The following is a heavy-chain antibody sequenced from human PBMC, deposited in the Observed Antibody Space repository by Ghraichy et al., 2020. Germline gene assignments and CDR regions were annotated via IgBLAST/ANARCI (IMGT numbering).Heavy chain of an antibody. CDR2: IYYSGST. D-gene: IGHD2-21*01. J-gene: IGHJ4*02. CDR3: ARSVCGGDCSIFRLHFDY. V-gene: IGHV4-31*03. Sequence: SETLSLTCTVSGGSISSGGYYWSWLRQHPGKGLEWIGYIYYSGSTYYNPSLKSRVTISVDTSKNQFSLKLSSVTAADTAVYYCARSVCGGDCSIFRLHFDYWGQGTLVTVSS. CDR1: GGSISSGGYY.